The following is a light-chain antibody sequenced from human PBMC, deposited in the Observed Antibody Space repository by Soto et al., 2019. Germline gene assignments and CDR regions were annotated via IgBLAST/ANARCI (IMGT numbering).Light chain of an antibody. V-gene: IGLV1-47*01. CDR1: SSNSGSHH. CDR3: AAWGDSLV. J-gene: IGLJ2*01. CDR2: RSD. Sequence: QSVLSQPPSASGTPGQRVTIPCSGSSSNSGSHHVNWYQHLPGTAPKLLIYRSDQRPSGVPDRFTGSKSGTSASLAISGLLSEDEAVYCAAWGDSLVFGGGTKLTVL.